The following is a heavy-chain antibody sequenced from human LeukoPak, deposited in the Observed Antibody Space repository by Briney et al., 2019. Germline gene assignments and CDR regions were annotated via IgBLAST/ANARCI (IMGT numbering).Heavy chain of an antibody. CDR1: GVTFSSYA. D-gene: IGHD2-2*02. J-gene: IGHJ4*02. CDR2: ISYDGSNK. CDR3: ARGGVEAAIQRGEGNFDY. Sequence: GGSLRLSCAASGVTFSSYAMHWVRQAPGKGLGWVAGISYDGSNKYYADSVKGRFTISRDNSKNTLYLQMNRLKAEDTAVYYCARGGVEAAIQRGEGNFDYWGGRTVVSVSS. V-gene: IGHV3-30-3*01.